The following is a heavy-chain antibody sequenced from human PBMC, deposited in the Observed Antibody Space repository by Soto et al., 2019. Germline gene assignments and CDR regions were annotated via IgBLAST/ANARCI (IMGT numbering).Heavy chain of an antibody. D-gene: IGHD3-22*01. CDR3: AKGVTMRGYYFDY. V-gene: IGHV3-23*01. Sequence: GGSLRLSCAASGFTFSSYAMSWVRQAPGKGLEWVSAISGSGGSTYYADSVEGRFTISRDNSKNTLYLQMNSLRAEDTAVYNCAKGVTMRGYYFDYWGQGTLVTVSS. CDR1: GFTFSSYA. J-gene: IGHJ4*02. CDR2: ISGSGGST.